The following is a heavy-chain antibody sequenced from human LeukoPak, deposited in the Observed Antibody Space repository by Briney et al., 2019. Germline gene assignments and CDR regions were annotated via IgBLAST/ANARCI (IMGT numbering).Heavy chain of an antibody. D-gene: IGHD3-16*01. V-gene: IGHV5-51*01. Sequence: GESLKISFKSYGFSFTSYWIGWVRQMPGKGLEWMGIIHPVDSHTRYSPPFQGQVSISADKSISTAYLQWSSLKASDTAMYYCARRGKSAFDVWGQGTMVTVSS. CDR3: ARRGKSAFDV. CDR2: IHPVDSHT. CDR1: GFSFTSYW. J-gene: IGHJ3*01.